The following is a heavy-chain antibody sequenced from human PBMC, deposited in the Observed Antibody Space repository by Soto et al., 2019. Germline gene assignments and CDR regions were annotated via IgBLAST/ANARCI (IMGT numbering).Heavy chain of an antibody. CDR1: AFAFSSSW. Sequence: PGGSLRLSCAASAFAFSSSWMTWVRQAPGKGLEWVANIKKDGSDKYYVDSVKGRFTISRDNAKNSLYLQMNSLRVEDTAMYFCARDQGCSSNCWGAFDIWGRGTMVTVSS. CDR2: IKKDGSDK. CDR3: ARDQGCSSNCWGAFDI. D-gene: IGHD6-13*01. J-gene: IGHJ3*02. V-gene: IGHV3-7*01.